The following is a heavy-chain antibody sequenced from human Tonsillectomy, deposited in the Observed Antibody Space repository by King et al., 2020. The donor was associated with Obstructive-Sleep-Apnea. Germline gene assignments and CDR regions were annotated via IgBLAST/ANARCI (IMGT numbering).Heavy chain of an antibody. D-gene: IGHD1-1*01. CDR2: SSGSGGTT. V-gene: IGHV3-23*04. CDR3: AKERSWNEDFDY. Sequence: VQLVESGGGLVQPGGSLRLFFAASGITFSSDGMSWVLQAPGKGREVVSGSSGSGGTTYYAGSVKGRFTISRDNSRNTLYLQMNSLRAEDTAVYYCAKERSWNEDFDYWGQGTLVTVSS. CDR1: GITFSSDG. J-gene: IGHJ4*02.